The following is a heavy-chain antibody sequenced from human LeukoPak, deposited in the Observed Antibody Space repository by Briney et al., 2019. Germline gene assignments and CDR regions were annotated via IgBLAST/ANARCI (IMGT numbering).Heavy chain of an antibody. CDR2: MNPNSGDT. D-gene: IGHD3-10*01. CDR3: ARAPMVRGVIITRFDP. CDR1: GYTFTSYD. V-gene: IGHV1-8*01. Sequence: ASVKVSCKASGYTFTSYDIIWVRPATGQGLEWMGWMNPNSGDTGYAQKFQGRVTMTRNTSISTAYMELSSLRSEDTAVYYCARAPMVRGVIITRFDPWGQGTLVTVSS. J-gene: IGHJ5*02.